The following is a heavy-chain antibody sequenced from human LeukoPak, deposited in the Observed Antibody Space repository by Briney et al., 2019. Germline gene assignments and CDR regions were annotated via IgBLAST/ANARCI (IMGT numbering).Heavy chain of an antibody. Sequence: PSETLSLTCTVSGGSISSSSYYWGWIRQPPGKGLEWIGSIYYSGSTYYNPSLKSRVTISADTSKNQFSLKLSSVTAADTAVYYCARGHYDFWSDSYGAWTYFFDYWGQGTLVIVSS. CDR2: IYYSGST. V-gene: IGHV4-39*07. CDR1: GGSISSSSYY. D-gene: IGHD3-3*01. J-gene: IGHJ4*02. CDR3: ARGHYDFWSDSYGAWTYFFDY.